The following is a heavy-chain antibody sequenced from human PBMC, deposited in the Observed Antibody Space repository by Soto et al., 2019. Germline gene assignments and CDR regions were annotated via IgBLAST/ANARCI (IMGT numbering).Heavy chain of an antibody. Sequence: SVKVSCKASGGTLSTFGISWVRQAPGQGLEWMGGIIPFFGTARYSQKFEDRITITADESTNTVYMDLRSLTSEDTAIYYCAKSAPMDAGDKYYYDFWGQGALVTVSS. J-gene: IGHJ4*02. CDR3: AKSAPMDAGDKYYYDF. CDR2: IIPFFGTA. D-gene: IGHD4-17*01. V-gene: IGHV1-69*13. CDR1: GGTLSTFG.